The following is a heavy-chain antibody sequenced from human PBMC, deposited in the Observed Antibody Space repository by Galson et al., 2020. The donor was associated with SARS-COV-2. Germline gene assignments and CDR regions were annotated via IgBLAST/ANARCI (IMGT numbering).Heavy chain of an antibody. CDR1: GYTLTELS. J-gene: IGHJ5*02. Sequence: ASVKVSCKVSGYTLTELSMHWVRQAPGKGLEWMGGFDPEDGETIYAQKFQGRVTMTEDTSTDTAYMELSSLRSEDTAVYYCATAPAIAAAGMRWFEPGGQGTLVTVSS. D-gene: IGHD6-13*01. CDR2: FDPEDGET. V-gene: IGHV1-24*01. CDR3: ATAPAIAAAGMRWFEP.